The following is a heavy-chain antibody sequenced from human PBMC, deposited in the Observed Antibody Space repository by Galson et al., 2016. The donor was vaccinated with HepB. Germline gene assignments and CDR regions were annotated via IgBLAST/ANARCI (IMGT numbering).Heavy chain of an antibody. D-gene: IGHD5-12*01. CDR2: TSYDGNSE. V-gene: IGHV3-30*18. CDR1: GLTVSGYE. Sequence: SLRLSCAASGLTVSGYEFNWVRQGPGKGLEWVAFTSYDGNSEYYGDSVKDRLTISRDNSKNTVDLHMNSLRGEDTAVYYCAKGNKKTSWLKPRREDRGLDGWAQGTTVIVSA. CDR3: AKGNKKTSWLKPRREDRGLDG. J-gene: IGHJ6*01.